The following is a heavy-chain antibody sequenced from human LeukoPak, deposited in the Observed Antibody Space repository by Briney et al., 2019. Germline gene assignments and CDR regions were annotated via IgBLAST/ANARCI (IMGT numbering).Heavy chain of an antibody. Sequence: GGSLRLSCAASGFTFSSYSMNWVRQAPGKGLEWVSSISSSSSYIYYADSVKGRFTISRDNAKNSLYLQMNSLRAEDTAVYYCARAGDSSGYDILTGYYGGLNFDYWGQGTLVTVSS. CDR1: GFTFSSYS. J-gene: IGHJ4*02. CDR2: ISSSSSYI. V-gene: IGHV3-21*01. CDR3: ARAGDSSGYDILTGYYGGLNFDY. D-gene: IGHD3-9*01.